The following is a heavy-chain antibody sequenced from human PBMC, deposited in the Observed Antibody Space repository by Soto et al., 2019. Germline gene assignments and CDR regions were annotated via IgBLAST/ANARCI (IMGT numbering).Heavy chain of an antibody. Sequence: SETLSLTCTVCGGSINSYFWSWIRQSPGKGLEWIGHIYYSGSTSYSPSLKSRVSISVDTSKNQFSLEVHSVTAADTAVYYCARAGTNMVQFDYWGQGTLVTVSS. J-gene: IGHJ4*02. V-gene: IGHV4-59*01. CDR3: ARAGTNMVQFDY. D-gene: IGHD3-10*01. CDR1: GGSINSYF. CDR2: IYYSGST.